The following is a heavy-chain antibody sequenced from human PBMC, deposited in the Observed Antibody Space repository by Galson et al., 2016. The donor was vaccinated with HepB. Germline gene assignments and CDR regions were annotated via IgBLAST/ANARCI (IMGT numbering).Heavy chain of an antibody. V-gene: IGHV5-10-1*01. D-gene: IGHD6-19*01. CDR2: IDLQDSYT. J-gene: IGHJ4*02. CDR3: ARIPTSGWYSDY. CDR1: GYTFTNYW. Sequence: QSGAEVKKPGETLRISCKASGYTFTNYWISWVRQVSGKGLEYMGRIDLQDSYTDYRPSFKSHVTISGDTSINTVYLQWSSLKASDTAKYFCARIPTSGWYSDYWGQGALVTVSS.